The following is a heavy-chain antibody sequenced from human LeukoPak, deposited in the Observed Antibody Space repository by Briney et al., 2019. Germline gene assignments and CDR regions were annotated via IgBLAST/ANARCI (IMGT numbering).Heavy chain of an antibody. J-gene: IGHJ6*02. D-gene: IGHD2-2*01. CDR2: ISAYNGNT. CDR1: GYTFTSYG. Sequence: GASVKVSRKASGYTFTSYGISWVRQAPGQGLEWMGWISAYNGNTNYAQKLQGRVTMTTDTSTSTAYMELRSLRSDDTAVYYCARDCSSTSCYWTNYYYYYGTDVWGQGTTVTVSS. CDR3: ARDCSSTSCYWTNYYYYYGTDV. V-gene: IGHV1-18*01.